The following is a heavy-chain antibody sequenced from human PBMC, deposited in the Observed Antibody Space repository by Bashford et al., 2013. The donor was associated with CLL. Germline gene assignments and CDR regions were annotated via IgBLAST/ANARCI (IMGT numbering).Heavy chain of an antibody. D-gene: IGHD3-22*01. CDR2: IIPVFGTA. V-gene: IGHV1-69*13. Sequence: SVKVSCKASGGTFSTYAISWVRQAPGQGLEWMGGIIPVFGTAKYAQKFQGRVTITADESTTTAHVDLSSLRSEDTAVYYCARAYSSGYPGVNFQYWGQGTLVTVSS. J-gene: IGHJ1*01. CDR3: ARAYSSGYPGVNFQY. CDR1: GGTFSTYA.